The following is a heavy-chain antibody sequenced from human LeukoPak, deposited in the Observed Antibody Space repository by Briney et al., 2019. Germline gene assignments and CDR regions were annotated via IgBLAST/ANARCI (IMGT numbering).Heavy chain of an antibody. V-gene: IGHV4-39*01. D-gene: IGHD3-22*01. CDR3: ARGGSVYYYDSSGPYYFDY. Sequence: SETLSLTCTVSGGSISSSSYYWGWIRQPPGKGLEWIGSIYYSGSTYYNPSLKSRVTISVDTSKNQFSLKLSSVTAADTAVYYCARGGSVYYYDSSGPYYFDYWGQGTLVTVSS. J-gene: IGHJ4*02. CDR2: IYYSGST. CDR1: GGSISSSSYY.